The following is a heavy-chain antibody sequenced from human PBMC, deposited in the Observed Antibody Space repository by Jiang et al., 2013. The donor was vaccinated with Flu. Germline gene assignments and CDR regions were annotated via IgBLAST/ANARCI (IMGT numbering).Heavy chain of an antibody. CDR1: YA. CDR2: ISSRSNTK. V-gene: IGHV3-48*01. Sequence: YAMNWVRQAPGKGLEWISYISSRSNTKYYTDFVKGRFTISRDNEKKSLYLQMNSLRAEDTAVYYCVREYDAFDMWGQGTVVTVSS. CDR3: VREYDAFDM. J-gene: IGHJ3*02.